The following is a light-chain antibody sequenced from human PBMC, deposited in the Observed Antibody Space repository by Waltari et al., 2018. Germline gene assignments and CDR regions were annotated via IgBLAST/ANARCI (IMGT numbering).Light chain of an antibody. Sequence: EVALTQSPAPLPLSGEAGATLSCRASQNFNTSLAWYQQNPCQVPRPLIVDASERVTGIPARFSGSGSVTDFTLTISSREPEDSAVYYCQQGSNLSPIPFGQGTRLEIK. CDR1: QNFNTS. V-gene: IGKV3-11*01. CDR3: QQGSNLSPIP. CDR2: DAS. J-gene: IGKJ5*01.